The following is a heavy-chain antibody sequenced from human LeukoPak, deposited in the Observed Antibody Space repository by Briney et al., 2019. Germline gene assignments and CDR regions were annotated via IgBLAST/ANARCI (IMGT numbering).Heavy chain of an antibody. J-gene: IGHJ6*02. CDR1: GGTFSSCA. CDR3: ARERYCSGGSCYYYGMDV. D-gene: IGHD2-15*01. V-gene: IGHV1-46*01. Sequence: ASVKVSCKASGGTFSSCAISWVRQAPGQGLEWMGIINPSGGSTSYAQKFQGRVTMTRDTSTSTVYMELSSLRSEDTAVYYCARERYCSGGSCYYYGMDVWGQGTTVTVSS. CDR2: INPSGGST.